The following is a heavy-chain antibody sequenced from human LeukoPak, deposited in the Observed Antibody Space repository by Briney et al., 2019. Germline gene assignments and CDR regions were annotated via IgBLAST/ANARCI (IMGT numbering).Heavy chain of an antibody. CDR1: GASITSVNW. Sequence: SETLSLTCAVSGASITSVNWWNWVRQSPGKGLEWIGEIDHTGNTNYNASLKSRVTISLDKSKNQFSLKLNSVTAADTAVYYCARSYASAVWGQGTLVTVSS. CDR3: ARSYASAV. J-gene: IGHJ1*01. V-gene: IGHV4-4*02. CDR2: IDHTGNT.